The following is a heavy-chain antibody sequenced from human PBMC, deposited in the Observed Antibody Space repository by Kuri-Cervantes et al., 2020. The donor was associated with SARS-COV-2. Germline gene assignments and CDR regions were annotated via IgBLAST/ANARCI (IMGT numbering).Heavy chain of an antibody. Sequence: ESLKISCAVYGGSFSGYYWSWIRQPPGKGLEWIGEINHSGRTYYNPSLKSRVTISVDTSKNQFSLKLSSVTDADTAVYYCISSGYYNDAFDIWGQGTMVTVSS. V-gene: IGHV4-34*01. J-gene: IGHJ3*02. CDR3: ISSGYYNDAFDI. D-gene: IGHD3-22*01. CDR1: GGSFSGYY. CDR2: INHSGRT.